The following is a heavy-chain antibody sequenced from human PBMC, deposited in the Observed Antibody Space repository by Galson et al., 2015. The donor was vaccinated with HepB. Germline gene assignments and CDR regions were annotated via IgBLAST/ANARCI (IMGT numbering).Heavy chain of an antibody. Sequence: SLRLSCAASGFTSSNYKMNWVRQAPGKGLEWVSYISSTSSTIYYADSVKGRFTISRDNAKNSLYLQMNSLRDEDTAVYYCVRDLRYFHFWSSSYYFASWGQGTLVTVSS. CDR2: ISSTSSTI. D-gene: IGHD3-3*01. CDR3: VRDLRYFHFWSSSYYFAS. V-gene: IGHV3-48*02. J-gene: IGHJ4*02. CDR1: GFTSSNYK.